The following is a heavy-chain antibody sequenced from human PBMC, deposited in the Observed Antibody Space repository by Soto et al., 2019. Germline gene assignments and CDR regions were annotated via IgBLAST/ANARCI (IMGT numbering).Heavy chain of an antibody. D-gene: IGHD3-10*01. Sequence: ASVKVSCKASGYTFTGYYMHWVRQAPGQGLEWMGWINPNSGGTNYAQKFQGRVTMTRDTSISIAYMELSRLRSDDTAVYYCARRYYSGSGSYYGLDVWGQGTTVTVSS. V-gene: IGHV1-2*02. CDR1: GYTFTGYY. CDR2: INPNSGGT. J-gene: IGHJ6*02. CDR3: ARRYYSGSGSYYGLDV.